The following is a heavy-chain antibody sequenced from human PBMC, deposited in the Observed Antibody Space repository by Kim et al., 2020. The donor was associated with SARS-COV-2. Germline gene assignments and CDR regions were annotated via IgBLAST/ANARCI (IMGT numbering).Heavy chain of an antibody. CDR2: IKQDGSEK. V-gene: IGHV3-7*03. J-gene: IGHJ4*02. D-gene: IGHD1-20*01. CDR3: AREDHGKRGGYHWGAVFDY. CDR1: GFTFSSYW. Sequence: GGSLRLSCAASGFTFSSYWMSWVRQAPGKGLEWVANIKQDGSEKYYVDSVKGRFTISRDNAKNSLYLQMNSLRAEDTAVYYCAREDHGKRGGYHWGAVFDYWGQGTLVTVSS.